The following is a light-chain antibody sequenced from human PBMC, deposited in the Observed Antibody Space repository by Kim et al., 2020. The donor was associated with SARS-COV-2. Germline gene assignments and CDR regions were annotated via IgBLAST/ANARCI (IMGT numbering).Light chain of an antibody. CDR3: HSRGSSGDHMV. Sequence: SSELTQDPAVSVALGQTVRITCQGNSLISHYASWYQQKPGGAPVLVLYGKSDRPSGIPDRFSGSKSGDTASLTISGAQAEDEADYYCHSRGSSGDHMVFGGGTKATVL. CDR2: GKS. J-gene: IGLJ3*02. CDR1: SLISHY. V-gene: IGLV3-19*01.